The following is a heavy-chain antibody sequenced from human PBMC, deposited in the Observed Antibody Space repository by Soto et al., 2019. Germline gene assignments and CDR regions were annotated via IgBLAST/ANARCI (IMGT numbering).Heavy chain of an antibody. Sequence: VQLVESGGGVVQPGRSLRLSCAASGFVYSTYAMHWVRLSPGEGLEWVALIWNDGTKKYYVDSVKGRFTISRDNSQNTLNLQMDSLRVEDTAVYFCVRGIPSQYSSNWLYWYFDLWGRVTQVTVSS. CDR3: VRGIPSQYSSNWLYWYFDL. D-gene: IGHD6-13*01. J-gene: IGHJ2*01. V-gene: IGHV3-33*01. CDR2: IWNDGTKK. CDR1: GFVYSTYA.